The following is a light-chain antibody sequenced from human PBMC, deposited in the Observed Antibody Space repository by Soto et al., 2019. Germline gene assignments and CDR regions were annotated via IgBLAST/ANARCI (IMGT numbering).Light chain of an antibody. Sequence: QSALTQPRSVSGSPGQSVTISCTGTSSDVGVYNYVSWYQQHPGEAPKLIIYDVTKRPSGVPDRFSGSKSANTASLIISGLQAADEAEYYCCCCSYADSSSFRVLFGGGTQLTVL. CDR1: SSDVGVYNY. CDR2: DVT. CDR3: CSYADSSSFRVL. J-gene: IGLJ2*01. V-gene: IGLV2-11*01.